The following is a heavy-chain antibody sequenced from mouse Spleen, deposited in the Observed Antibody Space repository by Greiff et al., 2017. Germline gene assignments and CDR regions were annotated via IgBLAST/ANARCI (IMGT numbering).Heavy chain of an antibody. CDR1: GYTFTSYW. CDR3: ARRGYYGSSPFAY. Sequence: VQLQQPGAELVKPGASVKLSCKASGYTFTSYWMQWVKQRPGQGLEWIGEIDPSDSYTNYNQKFKGKATLTVDTSSSTAYMQLSSLTSEDSAVYYCARRGYYGSSPFAYWGQGTLVTVSA. J-gene: IGHJ3*01. V-gene: IGHV1-50*01. D-gene: IGHD1-1*01. CDR2: IDPSDSYT.